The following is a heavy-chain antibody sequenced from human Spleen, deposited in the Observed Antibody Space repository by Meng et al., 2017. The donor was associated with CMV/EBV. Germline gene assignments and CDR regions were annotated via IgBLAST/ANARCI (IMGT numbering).Heavy chain of an antibody. CDR3: ARVRCSSTSCPFDP. CDR2: IYSGGST. V-gene: IGHV3-53*01. D-gene: IGHD2-2*01. J-gene: IGHJ5*02. CDR1: GFRVRRNY. Sequence: AAGFRVRRNYRSWVRQAPGKGLEWVAVIYSGGSTYYADSVKGRFTISRDNSKNTLYLQMNSLRAEDTAVYYCARVRCSSTSCPFDPWGQGTLVTVSS.